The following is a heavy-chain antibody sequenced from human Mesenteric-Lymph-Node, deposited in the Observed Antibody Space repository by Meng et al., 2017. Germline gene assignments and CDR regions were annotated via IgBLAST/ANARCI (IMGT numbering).Heavy chain of an antibody. Sequence: GESLKISCAASGFTFSSYAMSWVRQAPGKGLEWVSAISGSGGSTYYADSVKGRFTISRDNSKNTLYLQMNSLRAEDTAVYYCARVGSGSYFDYWGQGTLVTVSS. CDR3: ARVGSGSYFDY. V-gene: IGHV3-23*01. CDR2: ISGSGGST. J-gene: IGHJ4*02. D-gene: IGHD3-10*01. CDR1: GFTFSSYA.